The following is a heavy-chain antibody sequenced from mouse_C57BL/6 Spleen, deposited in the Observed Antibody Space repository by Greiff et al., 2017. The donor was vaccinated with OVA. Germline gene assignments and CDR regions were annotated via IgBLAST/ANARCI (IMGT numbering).Heavy chain of an antibody. J-gene: IGHJ1*03. CDR2: INPNNGGT. CDR1: GYTFTDYY. V-gene: IGHV1-26*01. Sequence: VQLQQSGPELVKPGASVKISCKASGYTFTDYYMNWVKQSHGKSLEWIGDINPNNGGTSYNQKFKGKATLTVDKSSSTAYMGLRSLTSEDSAVYYCARPESLLLRGGYFDVWGTGTTVTVSS. D-gene: IGHD1-1*01. CDR3: ARPESLLLRGGYFDV.